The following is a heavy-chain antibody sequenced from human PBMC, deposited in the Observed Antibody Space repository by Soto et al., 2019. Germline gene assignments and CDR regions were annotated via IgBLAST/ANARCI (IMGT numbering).Heavy chain of an antibody. J-gene: IGHJ4*02. CDR3: ARGVGYSDSSGYPFDY. Sequence: KTPASVKVSCKASGDTLSTYYMHWARQAPGQGLEWMGIINPRSGKTNYPQKFQGRVTMTRDTSTTTVYMELSTLRSEDTAMYYCARGVGYSDSSGYPFDYWGQGTLVTVSS. CDR1: GDTLSTYY. D-gene: IGHD3-22*01. CDR2: INPRSGKT. V-gene: IGHV1-46*03.